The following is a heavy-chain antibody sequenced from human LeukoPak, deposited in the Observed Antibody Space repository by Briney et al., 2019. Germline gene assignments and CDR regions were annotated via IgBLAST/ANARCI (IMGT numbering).Heavy chain of an antibody. D-gene: IGHD6-25*01. J-gene: IGHJ4*02. CDR1: GFTFSSYS. V-gene: IGHV3-23*01. CDR2: ISNSGANT. Sequence: GGTLRLSCAASGFTFSSYSMIWVRQAPGKGLEWVSAISNSGANTFYADSVKGRFTISRDNSKNMLYLQMNSLRAEDTATYYCAKGLERASYYFDYWGQGTLVTVSS. CDR3: AKGLERASYYFDY.